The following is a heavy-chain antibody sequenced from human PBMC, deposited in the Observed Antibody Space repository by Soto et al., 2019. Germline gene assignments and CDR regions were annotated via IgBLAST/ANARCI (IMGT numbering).Heavy chain of an antibody. J-gene: IGHJ3*02. CDR3: AQSIAARPVLGAYDI. Sequence: QITLKESGPTLVKPTQTVTLTCTFSGLSLTTSGVGVGWIRQPPGKALEWLAVIYWDDDKRYSPSLKRRLTITKDTYKHQVVLTMTNMYPVETATYYCAQSIAARPVLGAYDIWGQGTMVTVSS. V-gene: IGHV2-5*02. CDR2: IYWDDDK. D-gene: IGHD6-6*01. CDR1: GLSLTTSGVG.